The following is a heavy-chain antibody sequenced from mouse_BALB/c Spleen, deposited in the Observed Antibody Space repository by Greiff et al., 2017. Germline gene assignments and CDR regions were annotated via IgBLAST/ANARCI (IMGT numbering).Heavy chain of an antibody. CDR1: GFSLTSYG. V-gene: IGHV2-9*02. CDR3: ARDRDYGYLFAY. D-gene: IGHD1-2*01. CDR2: IWAGGST. Sequence: QVQLKESGPGLVAPSQSLSITCTVSGFSLTSYGVHWVRQPPGKGLEWLGVIWAGGSTNYNSALMSRLSISKDNSKSQVFLKMNSLQTDDTAMYYCARDRDYGYLFAYWGQGTLVTVSA. J-gene: IGHJ3*01.